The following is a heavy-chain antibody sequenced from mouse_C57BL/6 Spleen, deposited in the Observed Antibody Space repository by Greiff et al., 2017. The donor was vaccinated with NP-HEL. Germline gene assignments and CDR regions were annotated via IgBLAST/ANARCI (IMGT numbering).Heavy chain of an antibody. CDR1: GYSFTGYY. V-gene: IGHV1-42*01. D-gene: IGHD1-1*01. J-gene: IGHJ4*01. Sequence: EVQLQQSEPELVKPGASVKISCKASGYSFTGYYMNWVKQSPEKSLEWIGEINPSTGGTTYNQKFKAKATLTVDKSSSTAYMQLKSLTSEDSAVYYCARGTTVVATGNYYAMDYWGQGTSVTVSS. CDR3: ARGTTVVATGNYYAMDY. CDR2: INPSTGGT.